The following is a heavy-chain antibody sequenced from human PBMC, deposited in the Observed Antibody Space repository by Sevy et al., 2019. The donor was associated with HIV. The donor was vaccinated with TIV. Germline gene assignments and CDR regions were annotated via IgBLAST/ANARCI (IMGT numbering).Heavy chain of an antibody. CDR3: AKGLRGTTTNNWFDP. D-gene: IGHD4-17*01. V-gene: IGHV3-23*01. Sequence: GGSLRLSCAASGFPFSSYAMSWVHQAPGKGLEWVSTISGSGGSAYYADSVKGRLTISRDNSKNTLFLQMHGLRAEDTAVYYCAKGLRGTTTNNWFDPWGQGTLVTVSS. CDR1: GFPFSSYA. CDR2: ISGSGGSA. J-gene: IGHJ5*02.